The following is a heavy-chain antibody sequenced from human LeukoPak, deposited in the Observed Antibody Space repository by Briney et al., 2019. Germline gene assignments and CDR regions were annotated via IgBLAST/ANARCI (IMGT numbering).Heavy chain of an antibody. CDR3: TTFDYAAFLI. D-gene: IGHD4/OR15-4a*01. V-gene: IGHV3-15*01. Sequence: PGGSLRLCCAVSGFTSSNAWMSWVRQAPGKGLEWVGRIKSKTDGGTRDYAAPVKGRFTISRDDSKNTLYLQMNSLKTEDTAVYYCTTFDYAAFLIWGQGTMVTVSS. CDR1: GFTSSNAW. J-gene: IGHJ3*02. CDR2: IKSKTDGGTR.